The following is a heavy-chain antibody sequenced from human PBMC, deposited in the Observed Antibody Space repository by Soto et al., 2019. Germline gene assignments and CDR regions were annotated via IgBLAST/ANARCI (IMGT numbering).Heavy chain of an antibody. D-gene: IGHD6-19*01. CDR1: GFTFGSYW. CDR3: TRDASGWSVY. J-gene: IGHJ4*02. Sequence: EVQLVESGGDLVQPGGSLRLSCAASGFTFGSYWMGWVRQAPGKGPQWVANLSPDGSETYYADSVKGRFTISRANAKNSLYLQMNSLRAEETAVYYCTRDASGWSVYWGRGTLVTVSS. CDR2: LSPDGSET. V-gene: IGHV3-7*01.